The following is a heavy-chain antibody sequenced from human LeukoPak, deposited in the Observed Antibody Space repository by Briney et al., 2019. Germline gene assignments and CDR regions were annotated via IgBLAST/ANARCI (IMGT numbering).Heavy chain of an antibody. V-gene: IGHV3-30-3*01. Sequence: GGSLRLSCAASGFTFSSYAMSWVRQAPGKGLEWVAVISYDGSNKCYADSVKGRFTISRDNSKNTLYLQMNSLRAEDTAVYYCARGVFHYDILTGYYSLPPPFDYWGQGTLVTVSS. CDR3: ARGVFHYDILTGYYSLPPPFDY. D-gene: IGHD3-9*01. J-gene: IGHJ4*02. CDR1: GFTFSSYA. CDR2: ISYDGSNK.